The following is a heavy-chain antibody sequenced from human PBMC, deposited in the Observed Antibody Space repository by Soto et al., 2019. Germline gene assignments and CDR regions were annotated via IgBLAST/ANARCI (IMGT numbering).Heavy chain of an antibody. D-gene: IGHD3-3*01. J-gene: IGHJ4*02. CDR2: IYHSGST. CDR1: GGSISSGGYS. Sequence: PSETLSLTCAVSGGSISSGGYSWSWIRQPPGKGLEWIGYIYHSGSTYYNPSLKSRVTISVDRSKNQFSLKLSSVTAADTAVYYCARKGYDFWSGYFDYWGQGTLVTVSS. V-gene: IGHV4-30-2*01. CDR3: ARKGYDFWSGYFDY.